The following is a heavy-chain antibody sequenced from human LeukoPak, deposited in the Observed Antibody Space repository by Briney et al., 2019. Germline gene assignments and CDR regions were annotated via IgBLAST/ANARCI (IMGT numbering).Heavy chain of an antibody. CDR1: GYSFTSYW. Sequence: GESLQISCKGSGYSFTSYWIGWVRQMPGKGLEWTGIIYPGDSDTRYSPSFQGQVTISADKSISTAYLQWSSLKASDTAMYYCAMGDNYYDSSGYYPDAFDIWGQGTMVTVSS. CDR2: IYPGDSDT. CDR3: AMGDNYYDSSGYYPDAFDI. D-gene: IGHD3-22*01. J-gene: IGHJ3*02. V-gene: IGHV5-51*01.